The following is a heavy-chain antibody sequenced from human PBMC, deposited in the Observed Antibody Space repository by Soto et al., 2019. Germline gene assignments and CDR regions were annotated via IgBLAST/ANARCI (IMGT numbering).Heavy chain of an antibody. CDR2: IFYSGST. J-gene: IGHJ4*02. D-gene: IGHD2-8*01. V-gene: IGHV4-4*02. CDR1: GGSLSSSSW. Sequence: SETLSLTCAVSGGSLSSSSWWSWVRQPPGKTLEWLGEIFYSGSTKYNPSLNSRVTISADQSKNDFSLRLSSVTAADTAVYYCVHHGGVPYYHDFWGQGMLVTV. CDR3: VHHGGVPYYHDF.